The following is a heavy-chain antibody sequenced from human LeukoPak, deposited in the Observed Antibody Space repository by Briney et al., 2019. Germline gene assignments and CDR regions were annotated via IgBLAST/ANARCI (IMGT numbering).Heavy chain of an antibody. CDR1: GGTFSSYV. J-gene: IGHJ3*02. Sequence: ASVKVSCKASGGTFSSYVISWVRQAPGQGREWMGWISAYNGNTNYAQKLQGRVTMTTDTSTSTAYMELRSLRSDDTAVHYCARFGLGKHIEVAGIPFDIWGQGTMVTVSS. V-gene: IGHV1-18*01. CDR3: ARFGLGKHIEVAGIPFDI. CDR2: ISAYNGNT. D-gene: IGHD6-19*01.